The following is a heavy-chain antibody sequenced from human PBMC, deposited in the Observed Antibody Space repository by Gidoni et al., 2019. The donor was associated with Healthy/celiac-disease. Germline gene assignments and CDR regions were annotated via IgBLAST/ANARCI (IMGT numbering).Heavy chain of an antibody. Sequence: QVQLQESGPRQVKPSQTLSLTCTVSGGSISSGAYFWSWIRQHPGKGLEWIGYIYYSGSSSYNPSLKSRVSISVDTSNNQFSLNLSSVTAADTAVYYCARILGSYSYWGQGTLVTVSS. CDR1: GGSISSGAYF. V-gene: IGHV4-31*03. CDR3: ARILGSYSY. CDR2: IYYSGSS. J-gene: IGHJ4*02. D-gene: IGHD1-26*01.